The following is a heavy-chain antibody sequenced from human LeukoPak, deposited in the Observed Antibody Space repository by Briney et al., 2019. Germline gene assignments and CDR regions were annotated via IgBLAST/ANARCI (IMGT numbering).Heavy chain of an antibody. CDR1: GGSFSGYY. V-gene: IGHV4-34*01. J-gene: IGHJ4*02. CDR3: ARGLMAGPFDY. D-gene: IGHD6-19*01. Sequence: TSETLSLTCAVYGGSFSGYYWSWIRQPPGKGLEWIGEINHSGSTNYNPSLKSRVTISVDTSKNQFSLKLGSVTAADTAVYYCARGLMAGPFDYWGQGTLVTVSS. CDR2: INHSGST.